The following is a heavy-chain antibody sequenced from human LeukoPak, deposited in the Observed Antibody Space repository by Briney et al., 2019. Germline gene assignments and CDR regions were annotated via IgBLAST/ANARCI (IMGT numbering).Heavy chain of an antibody. CDR1: GFTFSSYS. CDR3: AKARTSTGGYHFDY. Sequence: GGSLRLSCAASGFTFSSYSMNWVRQAPGKGLEWVSYISSSSSTIYYADSVKGRFTISRDNSKNTLYLQMNSLGAEDTAVYYCAKARTSTGGYHFDYWGQRTPVTVSS. CDR2: ISSSSSTI. J-gene: IGHJ4*02. V-gene: IGHV3-48*01. D-gene: IGHD2-8*02.